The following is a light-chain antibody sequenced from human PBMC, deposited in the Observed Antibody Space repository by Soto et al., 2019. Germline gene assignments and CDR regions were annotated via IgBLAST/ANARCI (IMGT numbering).Light chain of an antibody. CDR2: SNN. V-gene: IGLV1-44*01. CDR3: AAWDDSLTGWV. CDR1: SSNIGTNT. Sequence: QSVLTQPPSASGTPGQRVAISCSGGSSNIGTNTVNWYQQVPGTAPKLLIFSNNQRPSGVPDRLSGSKSGTSASLAISGLQSQDEADYYCAAWDDSLTGWVFGGGTKLTVL. J-gene: IGLJ3*02.